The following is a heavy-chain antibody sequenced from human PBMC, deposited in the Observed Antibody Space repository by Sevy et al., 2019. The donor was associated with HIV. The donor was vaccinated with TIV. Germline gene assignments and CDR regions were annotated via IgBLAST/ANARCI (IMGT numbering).Heavy chain of an antibody. V-gene: IGHV3-23*01. J-gene: IGHJ4*02. CDR2: ISGSGGRT. D-gene: IGHD2-2*01. CDR1: GFTFISYA. CDR3: AKDQGYCSSTNCYSDY. Sequence: GRSLRLSCAASGFTFISYAMSWVRQAPGKGLEWVSAISGSGGRTYYADSVKGRFTISRDNSKNTLYLQMNSLRAEDTAVYHCAKDQGYCSSTNCYSDYWGQGTLVTVSS.